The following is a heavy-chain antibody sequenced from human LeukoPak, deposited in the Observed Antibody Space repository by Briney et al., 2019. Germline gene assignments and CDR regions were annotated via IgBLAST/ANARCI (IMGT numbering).Heavy chain of an antibody. V-gene: IGHV4-59*01. CDR3: ARVGDYALKD. D-gene: IGHD3-16*01. CDR1: GGSISSYH. Sequence: PSETLSLTCTVSGGSISSYHWSWIRQPPGKGLEWIGFFYYSGSTNYNPSLKSRVTISVDTSKNQFSLKLSSVTAADTAVYYCARVGDYALKDWGQGTLVTVSS. CDR2: FYYSGST. J-gene: IGHJ4*02.